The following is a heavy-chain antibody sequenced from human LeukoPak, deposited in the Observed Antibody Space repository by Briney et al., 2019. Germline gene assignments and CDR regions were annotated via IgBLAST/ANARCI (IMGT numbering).Heavy chain of an antibody. J-gene: IGHJ4*02. CDR3: ARSQLVVPAARRIARGFDY. CDR2: INHSGST. Sequence: PSETLSLTCAVYGGSISGYYWSWIRHPPGKGLERNGEINHSGSTNYNPSLKSRVTISVDTSKNQFSLKLSSVTAADTAVYYCARSQLVVPAARRIARGFDYWGQGTLVTVSP. V-gene: IGHV4-34*01. D-gene: IGHD2-2*01. CDR1: GGSISGYY.